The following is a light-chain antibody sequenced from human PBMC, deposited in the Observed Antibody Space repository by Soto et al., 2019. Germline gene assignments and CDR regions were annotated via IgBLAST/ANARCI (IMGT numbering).Light chain of an antibody. CDR1: SSNIGPNY. CDR3: AAWDDSLSVGV. J-gene: IGLJ3*02. CDR2: END. Sequence: QSVLIQPPSASGTPGQGVTISCSGSSSNIGPNYVYWYQQLPGTAPKLLIYENDQRPSGVPDRFSGSKSGTSASLAISGLRSEDEADYHCAAWDDSLSVGVFGGGTKVTVL. V-gene: IGLV1-47*01.